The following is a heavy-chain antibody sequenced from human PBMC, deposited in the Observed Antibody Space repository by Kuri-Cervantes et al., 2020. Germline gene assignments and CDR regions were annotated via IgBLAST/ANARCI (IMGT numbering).Heavy chain of an antibody. V-gene: IGHV4-39*07. CDR1: GGSISSSIYY. D-gene: IGHD2-2*01. Sequence: SETLSLTCSVSGGSISSSIYYWGWIRQPPGMGLEWIGSTFYRGATNYNPSLKSRVTISVDTSKNQFSLKLSSVTAADTAVYYCARSVVVSAADYFDYWGQGTLVTVSS. CDR3: ARSVVVSAADYFDY. J-gene: IGHJ4*02. CDR2: TFYRGAT.